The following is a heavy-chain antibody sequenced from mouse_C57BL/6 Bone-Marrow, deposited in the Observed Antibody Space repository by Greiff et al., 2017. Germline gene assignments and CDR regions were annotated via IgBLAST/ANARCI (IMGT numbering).Heavy chain of an antibody. Sequence: QQSCKASGYTFTSYWMHWVKQRPGRGLEWIGRIDPNSGGTKYNEKFKSKATLTVDKPSSTAYMQLSSLTSEDSAVYYCASGDFYYYGSSPFAYWGQGTLVTVSA. CDR2: IDPNSGGT. CDR1: GYTFTSYW. V-gene: IGHV1-72*01. D-gene: IGHD1-1*01. J-gene: IGHJ3*01. CDR3: ASGDFYYYGSSPFAY.